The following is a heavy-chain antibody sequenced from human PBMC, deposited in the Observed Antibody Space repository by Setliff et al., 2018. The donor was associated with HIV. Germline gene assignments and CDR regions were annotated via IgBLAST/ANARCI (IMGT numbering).Heavy chain of an antibody. Sequence: SETLSLTCSVSGGSISSSTYYWGWIRQPPGKGLEWIGSMSYSGSTYDNPSLKSRVTISVDTSKNQFSLNLSSVTGADTAVYYCAVGSSGYPFDYWGQGSLFTVSS. V-gene: IGHV4-39*01. J-gene: IGHJ4*02. CDR2: MSYSGST. D-gene: IGHD3-22*01. CDR1: GGSISSSTYY. CDR3: AVGSSGYPFDY.